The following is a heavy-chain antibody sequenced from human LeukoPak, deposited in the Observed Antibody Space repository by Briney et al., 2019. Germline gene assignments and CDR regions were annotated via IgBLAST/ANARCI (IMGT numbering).Heavy chain of an antibody. J-gene: IGHJ6*03. V-gene: IGHV3-21*04. D-gene: IGHD3-16*01. Sequence: GGSLRLSCAASGFTFSNYNMNWVRQTPGKGLEWVSSITSSSMYIYYADSVKGRFTISRDNSKNTLYLQMNSLRAEDTAVYYCAKDLYPYYYYMDVWGKGTTVTISS. CDR3: AKDLYPYYYYMDV. CDR1: GFTFSNYN. CDR2: ITSSSMYI.